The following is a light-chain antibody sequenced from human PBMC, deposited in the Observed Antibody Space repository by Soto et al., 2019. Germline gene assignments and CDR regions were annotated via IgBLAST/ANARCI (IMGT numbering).Light chain of an antibody. V-gene: IGKV1-39*01. CDR1: QSISTS. CDR3: QQSYSTPRT. CDR2: GAS. Sequence: DIQMTHSPSSLSASVGDRVTITCRASQSISTSLNWYQQKPGKSPKILIYGASRLQRGAPSRFSGGGSGTDFTLTISSLQPEDFATDYCQQSYSTPRTFGQGTKVDIK. J-gene: IGKJ1*01.